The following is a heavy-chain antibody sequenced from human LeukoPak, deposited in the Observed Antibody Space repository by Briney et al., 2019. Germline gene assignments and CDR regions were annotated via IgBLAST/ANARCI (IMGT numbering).Heavy chain of an antibody. CDR1: GYTFTSYG. J-gene: IGHJ4*02. CDR3: ARVRNIAAAAYFDY. Sequence: GASVKVSCKASGYTFTSYGISWVRQAPGQGLEWMGWTSAYNGNTNYAQKLQGRVTMTTDTSTSTAYMELRSLRSDDTAVYYCARVRNIAAAAYFDYWGQGTLVTVSS. CDR2: TSAYNGNT. V-gene: IGHV1-18*01. D-gene: IGHD6-13*01.